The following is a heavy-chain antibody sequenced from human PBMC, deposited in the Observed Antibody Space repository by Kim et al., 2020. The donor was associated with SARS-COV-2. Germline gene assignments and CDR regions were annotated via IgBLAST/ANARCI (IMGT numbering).Heavy chain of an antibody. V-gene: IGHV3-30*18. Sequence: GGSLRLSCAASGFIFSNYGMHWVRQAPGKGLEWVAAISYDGSNKYYADSVKGRFTISRDNSKNTLYLQMNSLRAEDSAVYYCAKTLVRKVYAMEPQLCADYWGQGTPVTVSS. D-gene: IGHD2-8*01. CDR2: ISYDGSNK. J-gene: IGHJ4*02. CDR3: AKTLVRKVYAMEPQLCADY. CDR1: GFIFSNYG.